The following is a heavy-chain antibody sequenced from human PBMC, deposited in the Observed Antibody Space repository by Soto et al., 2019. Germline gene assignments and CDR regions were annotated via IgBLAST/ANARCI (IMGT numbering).Heavy chain of an antibody. CDR3: ASSHYYDSSGYYYYYGMDV. J-gene: IGHJ6*02. D-gene: IGHD3-22*01. CDR1: GGTFSSYA. V-gene: IGHV1-69*13. CDR2: IIPIFGTA. Sequence: SVKVSCKASGGTFSSYAISWVRQAPGQGLEWMGGIIPIFGTANYAQKFQGRVTITADESTSTAYMELSSLRSEDTAVYYCASSHYYDSSGYYYYYGMDVWGQGTTVTVSS.